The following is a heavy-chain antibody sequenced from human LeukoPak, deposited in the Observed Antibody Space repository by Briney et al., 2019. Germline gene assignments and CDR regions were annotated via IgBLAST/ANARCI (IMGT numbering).Heavy chain of an antibody. Sequence: VKVSCKASGGTFSSYAISWVRQAPGQGLEWMGGIIPIFGTANYAQKFQGRVTITTDESTSTAYMELSSLRSEDTAVYYCARQMVVTRELDYWGQGTLVTVSS. CDR3: ARQMVVTRELDY. J-gene: IGHJ4*02. V-gene: IGHV1-69*13. CDR1: GGTFSSYA. D-gene: IGHD4-23*01. CDR2: IIPIFGTA.